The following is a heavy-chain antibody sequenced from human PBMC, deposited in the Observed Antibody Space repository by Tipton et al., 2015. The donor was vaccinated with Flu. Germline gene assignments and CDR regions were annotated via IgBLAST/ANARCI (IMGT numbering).Heavy chain of an antibody. Sequence: SLRLSCTTSGFSFSNYGLHWVRQAPGKGLEWVAVISYDGESKYYADSVKGRFTVSRDNSKNTLYLQMNSLRRDDTAVHFCAHRWFGELSLHYAGMDVWGQGTSVTVSS. J-gene: IGHJ6*02. CDR2: ISYDGESK. V-gene: IGHV3-30*03. D-gene: IGHD3-10*01. CDR1: GFSFSNYG. CDR3: AHRWFGELSLHYAGMDV.